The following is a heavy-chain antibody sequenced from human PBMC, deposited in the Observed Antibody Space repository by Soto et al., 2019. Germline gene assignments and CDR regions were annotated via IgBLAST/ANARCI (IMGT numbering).Heavy chain of an antibody. D-gene: IGHD1-26*01. J-gene: IGHJ4*02. V-gene: IGHV4-59*01. CDR1: GGSIISDY. Sequence: SETLSLTFTVSGGSIISDYWSWIRQPPGKGLEWIGYISYSGSTNYNPSLKSLVTISVDTSRNQFSLNLSSVTAADTAVYYCARVLSGSSLLDYWGQGTLVTVTS. CDR3: ARVLSGSSLLDY. CDR2: ISYSGST.